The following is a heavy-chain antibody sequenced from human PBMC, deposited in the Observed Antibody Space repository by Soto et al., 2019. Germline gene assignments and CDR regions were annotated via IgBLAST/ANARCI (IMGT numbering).Heavy chain of an antibody. D-gene: IGHD6-19*01. CDR3: ARELYSSGWSLNP. Sequence: WASVKVSCKASGYTFTGYYMHWVRQAPGQGLEWMGWINPSSGGTNYAQKFQGWVTMTRDTSISTAYMELSRLRSDDTAVYYCARELYSSGWSLNPWGQGTLVTVSS. J-gene: IGHJ5*02. CDR1: GYTFTGYY. CDR2: INPSSGGT. V-gene: IGHV1-2*04.